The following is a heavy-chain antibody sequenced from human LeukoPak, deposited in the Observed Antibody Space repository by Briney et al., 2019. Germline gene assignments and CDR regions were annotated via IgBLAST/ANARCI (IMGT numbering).Heavy chain of an antibody. J-gene: IGHJ3*02. Sequence: GFLRLSCAASGFTFSSYAMSWVRQAPGKGLEWVSAISGSGGSTYYADSVKGRFTISRDNSKNTLYLQMNSLRAEDTAVYYCAKRPGVVPAATGQTDAFDIWGQGTMVTVSS. CDR1: GFTFSSYA. D-gene: IGHD2-2*01. CDR2: ISGSGGST. CDR3: AKRPGVVPAATGQTDAFDI. V-gene: IGHV3-23*01.